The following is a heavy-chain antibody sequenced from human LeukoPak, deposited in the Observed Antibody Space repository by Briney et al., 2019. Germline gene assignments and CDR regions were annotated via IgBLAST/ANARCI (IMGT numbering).Heavy chain of an antibody. CDR2: INHSGST. CDR1: GFTFSSYA. Sequence: PGGSLRLSCAASGFTFSSYAMSWVRQAPGKGLEWIGEINHSGSTNYNPSLKSRVTISVDTSKNQFSLKLSSVTAAGTAVYYCARGRPYFYYWGQGTLVTVSS. CDR3: ARGRPYFYY. V-gene: IGHV4-34*01. J-gene: IGHJ4*02.